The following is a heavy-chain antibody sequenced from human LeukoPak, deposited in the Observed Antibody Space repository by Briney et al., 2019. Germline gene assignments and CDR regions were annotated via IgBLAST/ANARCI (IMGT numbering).Heavy chain of an antibody. CDR2: VRYGGDDT. CDR1: GFTFSTYT. D-gene: IGHD6-19*01. V-gene: IGHV3-23*01. Sequence: PGGSLRLSCAASGFTFSTYTMTWVRQAPGKGLEWVSAVRYGGDDTYFTESVKGRFTISRDNSKNTLYLQMNSLRVEDTAVYFCARASQWLAFDDWGQGTLVTVSS. CDR3: ARASQWLAFDD. J-gene: IGHJ4*02.